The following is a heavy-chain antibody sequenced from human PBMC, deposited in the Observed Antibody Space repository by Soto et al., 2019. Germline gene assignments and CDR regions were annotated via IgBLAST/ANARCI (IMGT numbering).Heavy chain of an antibody. Sequence: SETLSLTCSVSGYDITAGGYSWGWIRKHPGRGLEWLGSFYSRGTIIYNPSLKSRLSISGDTSRNQFSMTLTSVTAADTALYYWARRSSSGSGWFHPWAQGTLVTLAS. CDR2: FYSRGTI. J-gene: IGHJ5*02. CDR3: ARRSSSGSGWFHP. CDR1: GYDITAGGYS. V-gene: IGHV4-39*07. D-gene: IGHD6-19*01.